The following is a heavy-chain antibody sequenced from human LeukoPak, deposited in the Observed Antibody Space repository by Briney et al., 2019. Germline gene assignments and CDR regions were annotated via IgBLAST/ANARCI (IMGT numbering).Heavy chain of an antibody. CDR2: IIPIFGTA. CDR1: GGTFSSYA. J-gene: IGHJ6*03. V-gene: IGHV1-69*05. D-gene: IGHD4-23*01. Sequence: SVKVSCKASGGTFSSYAISWVRQAPGQGLEWMGGIIPIFGTANYAQKFQGRVTVTTDESTSTAYMELSSLRSEDTAVYYCARDREGNGGHYYYYYMDVWGKGTTVTVSS. CDR3: ARDREGNGGHYYYYYMDV.